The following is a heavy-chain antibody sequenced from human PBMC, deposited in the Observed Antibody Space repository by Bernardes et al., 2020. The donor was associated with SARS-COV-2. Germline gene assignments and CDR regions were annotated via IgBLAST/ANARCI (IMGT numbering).Heavy chain of an antibody. CDR1: GFTFRDYT. V-gene: IGHV3-33*01. D-gene: IGHD4-17*01. CDR2: IWHDGSRE. CDR3: ATEDGEWLES. Sequence: GGSLRLSCAASGFTFRDYTMHWVRQAPGKGLEWVAVIWHDGSREDYVDSVKGRFAISRDNSNNTLYLQMNNLRVEDTALYRCATEDGEWLESWGQGTLVTVSS. J-gene: IGHJ5*01.